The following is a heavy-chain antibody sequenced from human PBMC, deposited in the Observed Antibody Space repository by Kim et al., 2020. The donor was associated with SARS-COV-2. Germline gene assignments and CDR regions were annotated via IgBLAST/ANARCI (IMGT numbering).Heavy chain of an antibody. Sequence: ASVKVSCKVSGYTPIELSIHWVRQAPGKGPEWMGGFDPENGETIYAQNFQGRVTMTEDTSTDTAYMELSSLRSEDTAVYYCATGPSMVRHNWFDPWGQGTLVIVSS. V-gene: IGHV1-24*01. CDR1: GYTPIELS. J-gene: IGHJ5*02. CDR2: FDPENGET. CDR3: ATGPSMVRHNWFDP. D-gene: IGHD3-10*01.